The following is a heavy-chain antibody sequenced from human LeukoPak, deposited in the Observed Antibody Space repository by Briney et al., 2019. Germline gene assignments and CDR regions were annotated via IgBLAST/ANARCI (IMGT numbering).Heavy chain of an antibody. CDR3: AKDEMQGVVGAGPGY. D-gene: IGHD1-26*01. CDR2: IQIDGNNK. Sequence: GGALRLSCAASGFTFSSYGIHWVRQAPGKGLEWVAFIQIDGNNKFYADSVKGRFTISRDNSENTLYLQMNSLRTEDTAIYHCAKDEMQGVVGAGPGYWGQGTLVTVSS. V-gene: IGHV3-30*02. CDR1: GFTFSSYG. J-gene: IGHJ4*02.